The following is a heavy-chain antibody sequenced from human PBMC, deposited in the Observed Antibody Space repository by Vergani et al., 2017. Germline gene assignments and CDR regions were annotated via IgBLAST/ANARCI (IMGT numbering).Heavy chain of an antibody. CDR2: ISGSGSSK. CDR1: GFTFDNYA. CDR3: TKGPQQRLNVLDN. Sequence: EVHLLESGGGLIQPGGSLRISCAASGFTFDNYAMTWVRQAPGKGLQWVSGISGSGSSKFYEDSLKGRVTISRDNSKKMLYLEMNSLRNDDTALYYCTKGPQQRLNVLDNWGQGTLVTVSS. V-gene: IGHV3-23*01. J-gene: IGHJ4*01. D-gene: IGHD6-25*01.